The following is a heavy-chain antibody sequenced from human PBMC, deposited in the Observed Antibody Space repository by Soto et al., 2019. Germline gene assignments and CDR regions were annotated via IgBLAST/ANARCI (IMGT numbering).Heavy chain of an antibody. J-gene: IGHJ4*02. CDR2: INAGNGNT. CDR3: ARSAISPFGGLIGPFDY. Sequence: QVQLVQSGAEEKKPGASVKVSCEASGYTFTGYAIHWVRQAPGQRLEWMGWINAGNGNTKYSQKFQGRVTITRDTSASTAYMELRSLRSEDTAVYYCARSAISPFGGLIGPFDYWGQGNLVIVSS. D-gene: IGHD3-16*02. CDR1: GYTFTGYA. V-gene: IGHV1-3*05.